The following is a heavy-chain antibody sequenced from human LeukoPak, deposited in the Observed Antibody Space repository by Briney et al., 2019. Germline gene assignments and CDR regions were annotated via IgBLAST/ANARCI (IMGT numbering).Heavy chain of an antibody. CDR1: GFTFSSYW. CDR3: ARDRERYLDY. V-gene: IGHV3-74*01. CDR2: INSDGSST. Sequence: PGGSLRLSCAASGFTFSSYWMHWVHQAPGKGLVWVSCINSDGSSTSYADSVKGRFTISRDSAKNTLYLQMNSLRAEDTAVYYCARDRERYLDYWGQGTLVTVSS. J-gene: IGHJ4*02. D-gene: IGHD1-1*01.